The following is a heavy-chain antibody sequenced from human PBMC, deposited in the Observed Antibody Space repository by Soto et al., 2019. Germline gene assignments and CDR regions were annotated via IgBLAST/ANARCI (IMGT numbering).Heavy chain of an antibody. D-gene: IGHD6-13*01. V-gene: IGHV3-30-3*01. Sequence: GGSLRLSCAASGFTFSSYAMHWVRQAPGKGLEWVAVISYDGSNKYYADSVKGRFTISRDNSKNTLYLQMNSLRAEDTAVYYCAREAAGTFDYWGQGTLVTVSS. CDR2: ISYDGSNK. CDR3: AREAAGTFDY. CDR1: GFTFSSYA. J-gene: IGHJ4*02.